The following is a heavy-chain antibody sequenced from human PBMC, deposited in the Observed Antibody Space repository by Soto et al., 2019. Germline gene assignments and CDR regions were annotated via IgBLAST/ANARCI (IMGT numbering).Heavy chain of an antibody. CDR2: ISYDGSNK. CDR1: GFTFSSYG. CDR3: AKETYSGPLDY. D-gene: IGHD2-15*01. Sequence: QVQLVESGGGVVQPGRSLRLSCAASGFTFSSYGMHWVRQAPGKGLEWVAGISYDGSNKYYADSVKGRFTISRDNSKNTLYLQMNSLRAEDTAVYYCAKETYSGPLDYWGQVTLVTVSS. V-gene: IGHV3-30*18. J-gene: IGHJ4*02.